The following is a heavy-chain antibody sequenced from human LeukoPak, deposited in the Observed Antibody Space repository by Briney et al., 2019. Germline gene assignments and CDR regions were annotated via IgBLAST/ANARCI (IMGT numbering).Heavy chain of an antibody. CDR1: GFTFSDYG. D-gene: IGHD2-15*01. J-gene: IGHJ3*01. CDR3: VRYCNGGSCYRAAFDV. V-gene: IGHV3-33*01. Sequence: GGSLRLSCAASGFTFSDYGMYWVRQAPGKGLEWVALIWYDGGKKYYTDSVRGRFTISRDNSKNTLYLQMNSLRAVDTAVYYCVRYCNGGSCYRAAFDVWGPGTTVTVSS. CDR2: IWYDGGKK.